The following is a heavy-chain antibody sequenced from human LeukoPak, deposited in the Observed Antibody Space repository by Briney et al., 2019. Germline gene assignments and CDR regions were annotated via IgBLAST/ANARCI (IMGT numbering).Heavy chain of an antibody. Sequence: GGSLRLPCAASGFTFSRYWMNWARQAPGKGLEWVASINHNGNVNYYVDSVKGRFTISRDNAKNSLYLQMISLRAEDTAVYYCARDDWRRLDYWGQGTQVTVSS. CDR2: INHNGNVN. V-gene: IGHV3-7*03. J-gene: IGHJ4*02. CDR1: GFTFSRYW. D-gene: IGHD2-21*01. CDR3: ARDDWRRLDY.